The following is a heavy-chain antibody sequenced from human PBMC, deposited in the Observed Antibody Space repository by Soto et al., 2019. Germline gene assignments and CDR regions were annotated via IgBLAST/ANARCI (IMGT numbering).Heavy chain of an antibody. D-gene: IGHD1-1*01. Sequence: EVQLLESGGGLVQPGGSLRLSCAASGFTFSSYAMSWVRQAPGKGLEWVSAISGSGGSTYYADSVKGRFTISKDNSKNTLYRQMNSLRAEDTAVYYCAKIPTGTTYYYYMDVWGKGTTVTVSS. J-gene: IGHJ6*03. CDR2: ISGSGGST. CDR3: AKIPTGTTYYYYMDV. V-gene: IGHV3-23*01. CDR1: GFTFSSYA.